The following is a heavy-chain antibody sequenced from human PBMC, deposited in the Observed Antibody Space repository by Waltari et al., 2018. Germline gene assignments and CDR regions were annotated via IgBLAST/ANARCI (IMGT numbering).Heavy chain of an antibody. V-gene: IGHV4-34*01. CDR1: GGSFSGYY. CDR3: ARGVVVVVPAAYSGYYYYYYMDV. Sequence: QVQLQQWGAGLLKPSETLSLTCAVYGGSFSGYYWSWIRQPPGKGLEWIGEINHSGSTNYNPSLKSRVTISVDTSKNQFSLKLSSVTAADTAVYYCARGVVVVVPAAYSGYYYYYYMDVWGKGTTVTISS. D-gene: IGHD2-2*01. J-gene: IGHJ6*03. CDR2: INHSGST.